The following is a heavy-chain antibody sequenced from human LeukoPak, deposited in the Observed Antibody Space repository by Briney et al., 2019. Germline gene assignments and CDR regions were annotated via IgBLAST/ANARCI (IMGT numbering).Heavy chain of an antibody. CDR1: GFTYSNSD. CDR3: PKRAGYGFAFDL. V-gene: IGHV3-23*01. Sequence: GGSLRLSCAASGFTYSNSDMSGVRQAPGKGLEWVSTIINIDGRTFYADSVEGRFTISSDKSKTTLYLQMNSLRAEDTALYYCPKRAGYGFAFDLWGQGTVVTVSS. CDR2: IINIDGRT. J-gene: IGHJ3*01. D-gene: IGHD2-15*01.